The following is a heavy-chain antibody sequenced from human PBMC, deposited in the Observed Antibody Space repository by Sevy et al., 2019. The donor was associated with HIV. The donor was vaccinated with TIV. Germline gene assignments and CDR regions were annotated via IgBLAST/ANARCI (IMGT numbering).Heavy chain of an antibody. J-gene: IGHJ4*02. CDR3: AREIAAAGSY. Sequence: AGSLRLSCAASGFTFSSYWMTWVRQAPGKGLEWVANIKQDGSKKYYVDSVKGRFTISRDNAKNSVYLQMNSLRAEDTAVYYCAREIAAAGSYWGQGTLVTVSS. V-gene: IGHV3-7*01. CDR2: IKQDGSKK. D-gene: IGHD6-13*01. CDR1: GFTFSSYW.